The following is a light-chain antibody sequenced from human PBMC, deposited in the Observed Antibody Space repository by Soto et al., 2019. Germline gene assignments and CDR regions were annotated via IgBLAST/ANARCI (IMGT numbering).Light chain of an antibody. CDR1: SSNIGGNS. Sequence: QSLLTAPPSVSAAPGQKVTVSGSGSSSNIGGNSVSWYQQLPGTARKLLIYDDNKRPSGIPDRFSGSKSGTSATLGITGFQTGDEADYYCESWDSSLSAYVFGTGTKVTVL. V-gene: IGLV1-51*01. CDR2: DDN. J-gene: IGLJ1*01. CDR3: ESWDSSLSAYV.